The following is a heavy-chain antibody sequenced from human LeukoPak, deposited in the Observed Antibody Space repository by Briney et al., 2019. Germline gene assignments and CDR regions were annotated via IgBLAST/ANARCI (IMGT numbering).Heavy chain of an antibody. J-gene: IGHJ5*02. CDR1: GASVSSGNYF. D-gene: IGHD2-8*01. V-gene: IGHV4-61*02. CDR2: LSTRGNT. Sequence: SGTLSLTCSVSGASVSSGNYFWTWIRQPTGKGLEWIGRLSTRGNTNYNPSLESRVTISGDTSKNQFSLQLRSVTAADTAVYYCTRALCINGVCEWFDPWGQGTLVTVSS. CDR3: TRALCINGVCEWFDP.